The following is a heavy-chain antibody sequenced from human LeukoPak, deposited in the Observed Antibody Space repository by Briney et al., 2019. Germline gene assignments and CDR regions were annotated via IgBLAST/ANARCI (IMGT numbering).Heavy chain of an antibody. CDR2: INHSGST. D-gene: IGHD5-18*01. J-gene: IGHJ6*02. V-gene: IGHV4-34*01. CDR3: ARGPRRLGGYYYYYYGMDV. Sequence: PSETQSLTCAVYGGSFSGYYWSWIRQPPGKGLEWIGEINHSGSTNYNPSLKSRVTISVDTSKNQFSLKLSSVTAADTAVYYCARGPRRLGGYYYYYYGMDVWGQGTTVTVSS. CDR1: GGSFSGYY.